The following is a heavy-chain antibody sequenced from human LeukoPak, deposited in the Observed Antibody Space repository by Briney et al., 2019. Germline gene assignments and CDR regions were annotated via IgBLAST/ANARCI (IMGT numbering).Heavy chain of an antibody. Sequence: PGGSLRLSCEVSGFTFSSYHMNWVRQAPGKGLEWVSSIGSSGSYIYYADSLTGRLTVSRDNSKNTLYLQMKSLRAEDTAVYYCAKGGGYEAQYYYYYLDVWGKGTTVTISS. V-gene: IGHV3-21*01. J-gene: IGHJ6*03. CDR3: AKGGGYEAQYYYYYLDV. CDR1: GFTFSSYH. CDR2: IGSSGSYI. D-gene: IGHD5-12*01.